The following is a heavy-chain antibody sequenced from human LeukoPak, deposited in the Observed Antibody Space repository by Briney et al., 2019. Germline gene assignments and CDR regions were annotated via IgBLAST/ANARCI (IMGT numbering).Heavy chain of an antibody. D-gene: IGHD4-11*01. Sequence: PSETLSLTCTVSGGSISSYYWSWIRQPPGKGLEWIGYIYYSGSTNYNPSLKSRVTISVDTSKNQFSLKLSSVTAADTAVYYCARELRGDYSNYGWFDPWGQGTLVTVSS. CDR2: IYYSGST. J-gene: IGHJ5*02. CDR1: GGSISSYY. V-gene: IGHV4-59*01. CDR3: ARELRGDYSNYGWFDP.